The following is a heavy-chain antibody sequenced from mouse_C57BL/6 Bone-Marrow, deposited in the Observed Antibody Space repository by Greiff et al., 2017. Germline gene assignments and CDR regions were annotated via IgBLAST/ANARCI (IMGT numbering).Heavy chain of an antibody. CDR2: ISDGGSYT. V-gene: IGHV5-4*01. Sequence: EVQLVESGGGLVKPGGSLKLSCAASGFTFSSYAMSWVRQTPEKRLEWVATISDGGSYTYYPDNVTGRFTISRDNAKNNLYLQMSHLKSEDTAMYYCAREGIYYDYDGGYYYAMDYWGQGTSVTVSA. D-gene: IGHD2-4*01. CDR1: GFTFSSYA. J-gene: IGHJ4*01. CDR3: AREGIYYDYDGGYYYAMDY.